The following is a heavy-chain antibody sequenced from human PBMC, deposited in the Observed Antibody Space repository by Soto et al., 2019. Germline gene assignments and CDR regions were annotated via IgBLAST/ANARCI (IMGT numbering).Heavy chain of an antibody. CDR3: ARYGTRADW. D-gene: IGHD3-9*01. CDR1: GFNFRNFE. V-gene: IGHV3-48*03. J-gene: IGHJ1*01. Sequence: PGGSLRLSCAASGFNFRNFEMNWVRKAPGKGLEWVSYISSTGVTTYYAESVESRFTISRDNAKSSLFLHLRSLRVEDTAIYYCARYGTRADWWGLGTQVTVS. CDR2: ISSTGVTT.